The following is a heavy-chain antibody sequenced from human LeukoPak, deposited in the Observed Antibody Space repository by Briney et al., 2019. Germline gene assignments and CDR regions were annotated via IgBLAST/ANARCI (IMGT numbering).Heavy chain of an antibody. J-gene: IGHJ4*02. CDR1: GYSFSSYW. Sequence: GESLKISCKCSGYSFSSYWIGWVRQMPGKGLEWMGIIYPDDSDTRYSPSFQGQVTISADRSISTAYLQWSSLKASDTAMYYCARHRKDIGFDSWGQGTLVTVSS. D-gene: IGHD2-15*01. CDR2: IYPDDSDT. CDR3: ARHRKDIGFDS. V-gene: IGHV5-51*01.